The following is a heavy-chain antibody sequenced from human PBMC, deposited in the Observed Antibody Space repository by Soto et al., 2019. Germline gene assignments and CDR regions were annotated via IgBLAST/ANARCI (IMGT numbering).Heavy chain of an antibody. CDR1: GFTFSSYA. J-gene: IGHJ4*02. CDR3: AKDNRQQLSKGGGLFDY. D-gene: IGHD6-13*01. CDR2: ISYDGSNK. Sequence: QVQLVESGGGVVQPGRSLRLSCAASGFTFSSYAMHWVRQAPGKGLEWVAVISYDGSNKYFADSVKGRFTISRDNSKNTLYLQMSGLRAEDTAVYYCAKDNRQQLSKGGGLFDYWGQGTLVTVSS. V-gene: IGHV3-30*04.